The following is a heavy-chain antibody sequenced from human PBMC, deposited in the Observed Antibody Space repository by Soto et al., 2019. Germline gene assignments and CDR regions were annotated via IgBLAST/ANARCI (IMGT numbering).Heavy chain of an antibody. V-gene: IGHV4-30-2*05. CDR3: ATMGTPATGLYYFDY. CDR1: GGSINSGGYS. D-gene: IGHD2-15*01. J-gene: IGHJ4*02. CDR2: IYHTGTT. Sequence: PSETLPLTCTVSGGSINSGGYSWTWIRQPPGKGLEWIGFIYHTGTTYYNPSLKSRVTISVDTSKNQFSLNLSFVTAADTAVYYCATMGTPATGLYYFDYWGQGTLVTVSP.